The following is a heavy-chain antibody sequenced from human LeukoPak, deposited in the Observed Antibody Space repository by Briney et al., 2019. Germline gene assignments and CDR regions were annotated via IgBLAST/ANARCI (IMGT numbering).Heavy chain of an antibody. CDR2: INHSGST. V-gene: IGHV4-34*01. CDR1: GGSLSGYY. D-gene: IGHD2-2*01. J-gene: IGHJ6*02. Sequence: ASETLSLTCAVYGGSLSGYYWSWIRQPPGKGLEWIGEINHSGSTNYNPSLKSRVTISVDMSKNQFSLKLSSVTAADTAVYYCARGPPAKPGTGYYYGMDVWGQGTTVTVSS. CDR3: ARGPPAKPGTGYYYGMDV.